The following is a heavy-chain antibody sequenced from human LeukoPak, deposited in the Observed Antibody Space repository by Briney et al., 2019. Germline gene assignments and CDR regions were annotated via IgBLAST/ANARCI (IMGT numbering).Heavy chain of an antibody. Sequence: GGSLRLSCAASGFTFSSYSMNWVRQAPGKGLEWVSSISSSSSYIYYADSVKGRFTISRGNAKNSLYLQMNSLRAEDTAVYYCARGEQYSSGFDYWGQGTLVTVSS. D-gene: IGHD6-19*01. CDR3: ARGEQYSSGFDY. V-gene: IGHV3-21*01. J-gene: IGHJ4*02. CDR1: GFTFSSYS. CDR2: ISSSSSYI.